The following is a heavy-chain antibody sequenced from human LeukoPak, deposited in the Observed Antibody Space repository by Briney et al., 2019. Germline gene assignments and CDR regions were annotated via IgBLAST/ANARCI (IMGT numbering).Heavy chain of an antibody. Sequence: PSETLSLTCTVSGGSISSYYWSWIQQPAGKGLEWIGRIYTSGSTNYNPSLKSRVTMSVDTSKNQFSLKLSSVTAADTAVYYCARGTTVLGYYYYMDVWGKGTTVTISS. V-gene: IGHV4-4*07. J-gene: IGHJ6*03. CDR2: IYTSGST. CDR1: GGSISSYY. D-gene: IGHD4-17*01. CDR3: ARGTTVLGYYYYMDV.